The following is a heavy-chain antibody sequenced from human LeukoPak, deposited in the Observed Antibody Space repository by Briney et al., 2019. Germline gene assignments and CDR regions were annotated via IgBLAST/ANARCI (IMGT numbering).Heavy chain of an antibody. J-gene: IGHJ4*02. V-gene: IGHV3-15*01. CDR3: TTDPPLGFGEFTSLDY. Sequence: GGSLRLSCAASGFTFSNAWMSWVRQAPGKGLEWVGRIKSKTDGGTTDYAAPVKGRFTISRDDSKNTLYLQMNSLKTEDTAVYYCTTDPPLGFGEFTSLDYWGQGTLVTVSS. CDR2: IKSKTDGGTT. CDR1: GFTFSNAW. D-gene: IGHD3-10*01.